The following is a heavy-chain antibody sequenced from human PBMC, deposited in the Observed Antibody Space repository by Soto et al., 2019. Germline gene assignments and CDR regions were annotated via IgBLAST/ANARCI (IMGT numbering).Heavy chain of an antibody. J-gene: IGHJ6*02. Sequence: GGSLRLSCAASGFTFSSYSMNWVRQAPGKGLEWVSSISSSSSYIYYADSVKGRFTISRDNAKNSLYLQMNSLRAEDTAVYYCARDQSGYDFWSGSSGVMDFWGQGTTVTVS. CDR2: ISSSSSYI. CDR1: GFTFSSYS. D-gene: IGHD3-3*01. V-gene: IGHV3-21*01. CDR3: ARDQSGYDFWSGSSGVMDF.